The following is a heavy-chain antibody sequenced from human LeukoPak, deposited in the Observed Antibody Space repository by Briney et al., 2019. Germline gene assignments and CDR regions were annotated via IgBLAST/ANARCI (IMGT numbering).Heavy chain of an antibody. Sequence: GASVKVSCKASGYTFTGYYMHWVRQAPGQGLEWMGRIIPILGIANYAQKLQGRVTITADKSTSTAYMELSSLRSEDTAVYYCARGPHYDSSGYYSFQHWGQGTLVTVSS. CDR1: GYTFTGYY. D-gene: IGHD3-22*01. CDR3: ARGPHYDSSGYYSFQH. V-gene: IGHV1-69*04. J-gene: IGHJ1*01. CDR2: IIPILGIA.